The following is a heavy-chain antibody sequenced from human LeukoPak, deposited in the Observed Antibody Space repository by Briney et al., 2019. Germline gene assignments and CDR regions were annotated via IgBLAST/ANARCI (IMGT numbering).Heavy chain of an antibody. CDR3: ARDYLSVFYDTESYFPGL. CDR2: IQYDGSDH. D-gene: IGHD3-22*01. J-gene: IGHJ4*02. Sequence: PGRSLRLSCVASGFTFTGHSMHWVRQAPGKGLEWLAFIQYDGSDHNYGASVKGRVTVSRDNDKNTVFLQMNSLGPDDTAVYFCARDYLSVFYDTESYFPGLWGQGTMVTVSS. V-gene: IGHV3-30*03. CDR1: GFTFTGHS.